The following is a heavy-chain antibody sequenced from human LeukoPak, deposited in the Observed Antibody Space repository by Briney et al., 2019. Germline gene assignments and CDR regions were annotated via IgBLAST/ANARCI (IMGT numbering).Heavy chain of an antibody. CDR3: ARGPIVVVPAAIGPYYYYYMDV. V-gene: IGHV4-59*01. Sequence: PSETLSLTCTVSGGSISSYYWSWIRQPPGKGLEWIGYIYYSGSTNYNPSLKSRVTISVDTSKNQFSLKLSSVTAADTAVYYCARGPIVVVPAAIGPYYYYYMDVWGKGTTVTVSS. CDR2: IYYSGST. CDR1: GGSISSYY. D-gene: IGHD2-2*02. J-gene: IGHJ6*03.